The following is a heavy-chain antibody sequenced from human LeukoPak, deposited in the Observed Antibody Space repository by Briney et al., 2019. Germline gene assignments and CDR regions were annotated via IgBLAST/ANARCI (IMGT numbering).Heavy chain of an antibody. Sequence: GGSLRLSCAASGFTFSSYSMDWVRQAPGKGLEWVSSISSSSSYIYYADSVKGRFTISRDNAKNSLYLQMNSLRAEDTAVYYCARDLYYYDSSGYHDYWGQGTLVTVSS. J-gene: IGHJ4*02. D-gene: IGHD3-22*01. CDR1: GFTFSSYS. CDR2: ISSSSSYI. CDR3: ARDLYYYDSSGYHDY. V-gene: IGHV3-21*01.